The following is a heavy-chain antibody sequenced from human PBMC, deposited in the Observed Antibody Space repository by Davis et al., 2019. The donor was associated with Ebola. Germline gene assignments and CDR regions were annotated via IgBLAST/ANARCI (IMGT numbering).Heavy chain of an antibody. D-gene: IGHD4-23*01. J-gene: IGHJ4*02. CDR1: AGSISSSY. CDR2: IYYSGST. V-gene: IGHV4-59*08. Sequence: MPSETLSLTCTVPAGSISSSYWSWIRQAPGKGLDWIGYIYYSGSTTYNPSLKSRVTMSVDTSKKQFSLKVSSVTAADTGVYYCARHLSYGGNPGKYYFDYWGQGTLVTVSS. CDR3: ARHLSYGGNPGKYYFDY.